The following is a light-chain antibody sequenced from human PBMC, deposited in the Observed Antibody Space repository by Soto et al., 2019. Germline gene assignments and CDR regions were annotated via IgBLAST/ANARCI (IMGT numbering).Light chain of an antibody. CDR1: SSDVGGYNY. J-gene: IGLJ1*01. Sequence: QSVLTQPASVSGSPGQSITISCTGTSSDVGGYNYVSWYQQHPGKAPKLMIYDVSNRPSGVSNRFSGSKSGNTASLTISGLQAEDEADYYCSSYTSSRTPLYVFGPGTKVTVL. V-gene: IGLV2-14*01. CDR3: SSYTSSRTPLYV. CDR2: DVS.